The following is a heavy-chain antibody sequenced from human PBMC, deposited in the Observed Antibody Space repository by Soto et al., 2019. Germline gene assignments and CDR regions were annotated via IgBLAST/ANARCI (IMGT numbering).Heavy chain of an antibody. J-gene: IGHJ6*02. V-gene: IGHV5-51*01. CDR3: ARVDYYYDSRGERGYYQGRHV. CDR1: GYSFTSYW. Sequence: VESLQISWKGSGYSFTSYWIGWVRQMPGKGLEWMGITYPGDSDTRYSPSFQGQVTISADKSISTAYLPWSSLKASDTAMYYCARVDYYYDSRGERGYYQGRHVCSLCTSVTVSS. CDR2: TYPGDSDT. D-gene: IGHD3-22*01.